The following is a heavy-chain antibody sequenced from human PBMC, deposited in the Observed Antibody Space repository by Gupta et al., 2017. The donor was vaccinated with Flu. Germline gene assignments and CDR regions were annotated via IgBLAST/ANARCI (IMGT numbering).Heavy chain of an antibody. D-gene: IGHD6-6*01. V-gene: IGHV3-23*01. Sequence: EVQLLESGGGLVQPGGSLRLSCAASGFTFSSYAMSWVRQAPGKGLEWVSAISGSGGSTYYADSVKGRFTISRDNSKNTLYLQMNSLRAEDTAVYYWAKGGAALGAFDIWGQGTMVTVSS. CDR3: AKGGAALGAFDI. CDR2: ISGSGGST. J-gene: IGHJ3*02. CDR1: GFTFSSYA.